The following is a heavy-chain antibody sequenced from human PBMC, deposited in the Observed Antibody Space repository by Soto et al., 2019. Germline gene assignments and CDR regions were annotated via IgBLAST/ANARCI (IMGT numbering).Heavy chain of an antibody. Sequence: PSETLSLTCAVYGGSFSGYYWSWIRQPPGKGLEWIGEINHSGSTNYNPSLKSRVTISVDTSKNQFSLKLSSVTAADTAVYYCARVFYGSGSYSYYYYYGMDVWGQGTTVTVS. CDR3: ARVFYGSGSYSYYYYYGMDV. D-gene: IGHD3-10*01. CDR1: GGSFSGYY. V-gene: IGHV4-34*01. CDR2: INHSGST. J-gene: IGHJ6*02.